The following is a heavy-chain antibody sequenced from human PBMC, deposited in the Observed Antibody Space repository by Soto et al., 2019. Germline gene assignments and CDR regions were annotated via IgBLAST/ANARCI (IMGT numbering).Heavy chain of an antibody. J-gene: IGHJ6*02. D-gene: IGHD2-21*01. Sequence: SETLSLTCAVSNGSMSRGGHSWSWIRQPPGKGLEWIGYIYYTGSTYYNPSLKSRVTISVDRSNNQFYLRLSSVTAADTAVYFCARDPPGHSARWDVSGQGTTVAFYS. CDR1: NGSMSRGGHS. CDR3: ARDPPGHSARWDV. V-gene: IGHV4-30-2*01. CDR2: IYYTGST.